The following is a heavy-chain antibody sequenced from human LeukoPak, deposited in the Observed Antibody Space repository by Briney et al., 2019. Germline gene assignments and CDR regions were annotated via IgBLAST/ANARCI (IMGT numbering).Heavy chain of an antibody. CDR3: ATEVVIAVAGRDY. J-gene: IGHJ4*02. CDR1: GFTFSSYE. D-gene: IGHD6-19*01. Sequence: PGGSLRLSCAASGFTFSSYEMNWVRQAPGKGLEWVSAISGSGGSTYYADSVKGRFTISRSNSKNTLYLQMNSLRAEDTAVYYCATEVVIAVAGRDYWGQGTLVTVSS. V-gene: IGHV3-23*01. CDR2: ISGSGGST.